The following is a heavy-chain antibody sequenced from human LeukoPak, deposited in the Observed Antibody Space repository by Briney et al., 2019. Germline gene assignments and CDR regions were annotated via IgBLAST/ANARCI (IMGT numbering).Heavy chain of an antibody. Sequence: GESLRISCKGSGYSFTSYWISWVRQMPGKGLEWMGRIDPSDSYTNYSPSFQGHVTISADKSISTAYLQWSSLKASDTAMYYCARTEGNSGYDLGGKYFDYWGQGTLVTVSS. CDR3: ARTEGNSGYDLGGKYFDY. D-gene: IGHD5-12*01. CDR1: GYSFTSYW. V-gene: IGHV5-10-1*01. CDR2: IDPSDSYT. J-gene: IGHJ4*02.